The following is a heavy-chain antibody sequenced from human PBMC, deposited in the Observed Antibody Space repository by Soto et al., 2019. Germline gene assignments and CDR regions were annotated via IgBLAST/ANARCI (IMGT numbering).Heavy chain of an antibody. CDR3: ASHMVRGVISYYYGMDV. J-gene: IGHJ6*02. V-gene: IGHV4-30-4*01. D-gene: IGHD3-10*01. CDR1: GGSIGSGDYY. Sequence: SETLSLTCTVSGGSIGSGDYYWSWIRQPPGKGLEWIGYIYYSGSTYYNPSLKSRVTISVDTSKNQFSLKLSSVTAADTAVYYCASHMVRGVISYYYGMDVWGQGTTVTVSS. CDR2: IYYSGST.